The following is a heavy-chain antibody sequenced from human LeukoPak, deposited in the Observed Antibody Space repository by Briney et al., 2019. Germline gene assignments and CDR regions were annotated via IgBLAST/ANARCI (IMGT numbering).Heavy chain of an antibody. Sequence: PSQTLSLTCTVSGGPICSLYWSWIRQSPRKGLEWIGYIHYSGYTYHNPSLTGRVTISVDVSRNQFSLRLTSVTAADTAIYYCASDGGGNWFDPWGQGTLVTVSS. V-gene: IGHV4-59*01. CDR1: GGPICSLY. CDR2: IHYSGYT. CDR3: ASDGGGNWFDP. D-gene: IGHD3-16*01. J-gene: IGHJ5*02.